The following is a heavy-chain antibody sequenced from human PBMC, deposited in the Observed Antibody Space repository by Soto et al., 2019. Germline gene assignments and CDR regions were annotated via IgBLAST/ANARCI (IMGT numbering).Heavy chain of an antibody. V-gene: IGHV5-51*01. CDR1: GYSFTIYC. CDR2: IYPGDSDT. J-gene: IGHJ5*02. Sequence: RESLKISCDGSGYSFTIYCIGLVLQMPGKGLEWMWIIYPGDSDTRYSPSFQGQVTISADKSISTAYLQWSSLKASDTAMYYCARRVITIFGVVSYNWFDPWGQGTLVTVSS. D-gene: IGHD3-3*01. CDR3: ARRVITIFGVVSYNWFDP.